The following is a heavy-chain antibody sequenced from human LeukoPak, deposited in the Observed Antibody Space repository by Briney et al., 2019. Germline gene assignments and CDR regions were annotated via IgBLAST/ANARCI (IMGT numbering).Heavy chain of an antibody. CDR3: ARGSDYYGSGIKYNWFDP. Sequence: SETLSLTCTVSDGSISTYYWSWIRQPPGQGLEWIGYIHYSGSTNYNPSLKSRVTISVDTSKNQFSLNLKSVTAADTAVYYCARGSDYYGSGIKYNWFDPWGQGTLVTVSS. CDR1: DGSISTYY. V-gene: IGHV4-59*01. D-gene: IGHD3-10*01. CDR2: IHYSGST. J-gene: IGHJ5*02.